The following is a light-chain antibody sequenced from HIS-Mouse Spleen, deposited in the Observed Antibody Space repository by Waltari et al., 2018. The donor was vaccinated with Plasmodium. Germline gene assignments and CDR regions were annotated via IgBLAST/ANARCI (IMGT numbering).Light chain of an antibody. J-gene: IGLJ2*01. CDR1: SRDVGGYNL. CDR2: EGS. V-gene: IGLV2-23*01. CDR3: CSYAGSRMV. Sequence: QSALTQPASVSGSPGQSLTIPCTGTSRDVGGYNLVSWYQQPPGKAPKLMIYEGSKRPSGVSNRFSGAKSGNTASLTISGLQAEDEADYYCCSYAGSRMVFGGGTKLTVL.